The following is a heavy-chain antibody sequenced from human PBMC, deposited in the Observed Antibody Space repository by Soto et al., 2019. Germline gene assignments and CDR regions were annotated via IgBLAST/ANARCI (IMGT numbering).Heavy chain of an antibody. CDR2: IYPGDSDT. Sequence: GESLKISCKGSGYSFTSYWIGWVRQMPGKGLEWMGIIYPGDSDTRYSPSSQGQVTISADKSISTAYLQWSSLKASDTAMYYCARHLGNYYDSSGSDYWGQGTLVTVSS. CDR1: GYSFTSYW. CDR3: ARHLGNYYDSSGSDY. J-gene: IGHJ4*02. D-gene: IGHD3-22*01. V-gene: IGHV5-51*01.